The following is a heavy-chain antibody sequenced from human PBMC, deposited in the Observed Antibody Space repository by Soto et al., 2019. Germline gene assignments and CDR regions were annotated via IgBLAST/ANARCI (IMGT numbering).Heavy chain of an antibody. CDR2: ISSTTNYI. CDR1: EVTCTMYS. CDR3: ARESEDLTSNFDC. J-gene: IGHJ4*02. V-gene: IGHV3-21*06. Sequence: RDSCRAAEVTCTMYSTNYFRQVPGKGLEWVSSISSTTNYIYYGESMKGRFTISRDNAKNSLYLEMNSLRAEDTAVYYCARESEDLTSNFDCWGQGTVVPVSS.